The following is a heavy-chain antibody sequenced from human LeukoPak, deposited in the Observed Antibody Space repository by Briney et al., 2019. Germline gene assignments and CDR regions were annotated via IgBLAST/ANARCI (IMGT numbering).Heavy chain of an antibody. J-gene: IGHJ6*02. CDR1: GGTFSSYA. D-gene: IGHD4-17*01. CDR2: INTNTGNP. CDR3: ASPSQDYGDYADYYYGMDV. V-gene: IGHV7-4-1*02. Sequence: ASVKVSCKASGGTFSSYAISWVRQAPGQGLEWMGWINTNTGNPTYAQGFTGRFVFSLDTSVSTAYLQISSLKAEDTAVYYCASPSQDYGDYADYYYGMDVWGQGTTVTVSS.